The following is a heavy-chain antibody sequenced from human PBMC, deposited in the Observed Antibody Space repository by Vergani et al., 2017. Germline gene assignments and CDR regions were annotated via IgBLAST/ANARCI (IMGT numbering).Heavy chain of an antibody. D-gene: IGHD6-13*01. V-gene: IGHV3-66*01. Sequence: VQLVESGGGLVKPGGSLRLSCAASGFTFSDYYMSWVRQAPGKGLEWVSVIYSGGSTYYADSVKGRFTISRDNSKNTLYLQMNSLRAEDTAVYYCAREEAAAGTGSWGQGTLVTVSS. CDR1: GFTFSDYY. CDR3: AREEAAAGTGS. J-gene: IGHJ5*02. CDR2: IYSGGST.